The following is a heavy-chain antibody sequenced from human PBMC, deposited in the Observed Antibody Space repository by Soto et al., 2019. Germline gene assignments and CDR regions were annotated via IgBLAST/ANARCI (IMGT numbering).Heavy chain of an antibody. V-gene: IGHV5-51*01. Sequence: PGESLKISCKVSGDSFTSYWIGWVRQMPGKGLEWMGIIYPGDSDTRYSPSFQGQVIISADKSISTAYLQWRSLKASDTAMYYCARHTHIATFRTAQKYKWFDPWGQGTMVTVSS. D-gene: IGHD6-13*01. CDR1: GDSFTSYW. J-gene: IGHJ5*02. CDR2: IYPGDSDT. CDR3: ARHTHIATFRTAQKYKWFDP.